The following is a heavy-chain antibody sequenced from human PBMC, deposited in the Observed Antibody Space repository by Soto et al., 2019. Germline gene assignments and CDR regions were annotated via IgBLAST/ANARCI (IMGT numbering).Heavy chain of an antibody. Sequence: LRLSCAASGFTFSSYGMHWVRQAPGKGLEWVAVISFDGSNKYCADSVKGRFTISRDNSKNTLYLQMNSLRAEDTSVYYCARDSLDWLLYTDDAFDIWGQGTMVTVSS. J-gene: IGHJ3*02. D-gene: IGHD3-3*01. CDR1: GFTFSSYG. CDR3: ARDSLDWLLYTDDAFDI. CDR2: ISFDGSNK. V-gene: IGHV3-33*01.